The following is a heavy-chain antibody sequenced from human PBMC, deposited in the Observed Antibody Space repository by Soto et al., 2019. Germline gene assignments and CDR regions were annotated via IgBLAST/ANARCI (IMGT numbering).Heavy chain of an antibody. CDR2: INHRGST. V-gene: IGHV4-34*01. CDR3: ARRDYDSSCGPDS. CDR1: GGSFSGYY. Sequence: QVQLQQWGAGLLKPSETLSLTCAVYGGSFSGYYWSWIRQPPGKGLEWIGEINHRGSTNYNPSLKIRVTISVDPSKNQFSLNRSSVTAADTAVYYCARRDYDSSCGPDSWGQGTLVTVSA. J-gene: IGHJ5*01. D-gene: IGHD3-22*01.